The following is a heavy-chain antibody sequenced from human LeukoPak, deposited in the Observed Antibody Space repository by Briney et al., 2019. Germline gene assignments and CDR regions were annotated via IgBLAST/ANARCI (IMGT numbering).Heavy chain of an antibody. V-gene: IGHV3-23*01. D-gene: IGHD3-22*01. CDR2: ISGSGGAT. J-gene: IGHJ4*02. CDR1: GFPFNRYA. CDR3: ARPNDYYDSSGFYYDDY. Sequence: GSLKLSCTASGFPFNRYAMSWVRQGPGKGLEWVSSISGSGGATNYADSVKGRFTISRDNSKNILYLQMNSLRAEDTALYYCARPNDYYDSSGFYYDDYWGQETLVTVSS.